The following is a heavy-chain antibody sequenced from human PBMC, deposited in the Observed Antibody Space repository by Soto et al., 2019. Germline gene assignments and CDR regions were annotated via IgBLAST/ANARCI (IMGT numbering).Heavy chain of an antibody. CDR2: INPANGVA. CDR1: GYTLTSHH. Sequence: QVHLVHSGAEVKKPGASMKISCTASGYTLTSHHVHWVWQAPGRGLEWMGSINPANGVAQYTERFRGRVTMTRDTPTNTVYMELRGLTSDDTAVFYCARGGGVGVPGASAFDIWGQGTMVTVSS. J-gene: IGHJ3*02. D-gene: IGHD3-3*01. CDR3: ARGGGVGVPGASAFDI. V-gene: IGHV1-2*02.